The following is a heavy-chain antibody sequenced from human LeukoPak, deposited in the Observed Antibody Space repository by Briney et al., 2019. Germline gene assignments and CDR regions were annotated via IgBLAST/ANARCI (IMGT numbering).Heavy chain of an antibody. D-gene: IGHD6-19*01. V-gene: IGHV3-48*04. Sequence: PGGSLRLSCAASGFTFSSYSMNWVRQAPGKGLEWVSYISSSSSTIYYADSVKGRFTISRGNAKNSLYLQMNSLRAEDTAVYYCARDTYSSGWYGHDAFDIWGQGTMVTVSS. CDR3: ARDTYSSGWYGHDAFDI. CDR1: GFTFSSYS. J-gene: IGHJ3*02. CDR2: ISSSSSTI.